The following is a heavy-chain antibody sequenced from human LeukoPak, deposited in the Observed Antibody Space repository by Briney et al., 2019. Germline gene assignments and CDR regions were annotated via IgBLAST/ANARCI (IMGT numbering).Heavy chain of an antibody. J-gene: IGHJ4*02. CDR2: FSAYNGNT. Sequence: GASVKVSCKASGYTFTSYGISWVRQAPGQGLEWMGWFSAYNGNTNYAQKLQGRVTMTTDTSTSTAYMELRSLRSDDTAVYYCARGLSYYYDSSGYHHFDYWGQGTLVTVSS. D-gene: IGHD3-22*01. CDR3: ARGLSYYYDSSGYHHFDY. V-gene: IGHV1-18*01. CDR1: GYTFTSYG.